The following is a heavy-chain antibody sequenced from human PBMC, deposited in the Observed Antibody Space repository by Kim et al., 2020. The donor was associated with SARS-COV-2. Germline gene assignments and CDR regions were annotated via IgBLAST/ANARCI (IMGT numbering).Heavy chain of an antibody. CDR2: IYYSGST. V-gene: IGHV4-39*01. CDR3: ARRSYYYGSGIAGYFDL. CDR1: GGSISSSSYY. D-gene: IGHD3-10*01. Sequence: SETLSLTCTVSGGSISSSSYYWGWIRQPPGKGLEWIGSIYYSGSTYYNPSLKSRVTISVDTSKNQFSLKLSSVTAADTAVYYCARRSYYYGSGIAGYFDLWGRGTLVTVSS. J-gene: IGHJ2*01.